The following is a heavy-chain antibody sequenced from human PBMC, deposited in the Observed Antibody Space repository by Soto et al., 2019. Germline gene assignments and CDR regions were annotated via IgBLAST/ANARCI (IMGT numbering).Heavy chain of an antibody. V-gene: IGHV3-23*01. CDR3: ERCGKYYALDAFDI. J-gene: IGHJ3*02. CDR2: INDRGDET. D-gene: IGHD1-26*01. CDR1: GITFSRYA. Sequence: GGSLRLSCGGSGITFSRYATTWVRQTPGKGLEWVSAINDRGDETFYADSVKGRFTISRDNSKNTLSLQMNSLRAEDTAVYYCERCGKYYALDAFDIWGQGTMVTVS.